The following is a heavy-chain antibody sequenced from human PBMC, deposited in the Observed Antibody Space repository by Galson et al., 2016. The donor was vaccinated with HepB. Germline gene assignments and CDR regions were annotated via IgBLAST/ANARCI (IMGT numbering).Heavy chain of an antibody. CDR2: INAGSGHT. D-gene: IGHD6-19*01. V-gene: IGHV1-3*01. Sequence: SVKVSCKASGYTFTYHSMHWVRQAPGQRLEWMGWINAGSGHTKYSQKFQGRVTITRDTPANTAYMVLSSLRSEDTTVYYRARDLGVPGSPLDNWGQGTLVTVSS. CDR1: GYTFTYHS. J-gene: IGHJ4*02. CDR3: ARDLGVPGSPLDN.